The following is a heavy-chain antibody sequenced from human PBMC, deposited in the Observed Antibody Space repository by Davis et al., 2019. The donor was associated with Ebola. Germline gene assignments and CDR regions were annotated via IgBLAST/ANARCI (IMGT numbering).Heavy chain of an antibody. D-gene: IGHD6-6*01. CDR2: IFFDGSET. Sequence: GGSLRLSCEASGFTFSRYGMHWVRQAPGKGPEWLTYIFFDGSETFYADSVKGRFTISRDNSKNTLYLQMGRLRSDDTAMYYCVRDFFEFSSSSFSDSWGQGTLVTVCS. J-gene: IGHJ4*02. CDR1: GFTFSRYG. CDR3: VRDFFEFSSSSFSDS. V-gene: IGHV3-30*03.